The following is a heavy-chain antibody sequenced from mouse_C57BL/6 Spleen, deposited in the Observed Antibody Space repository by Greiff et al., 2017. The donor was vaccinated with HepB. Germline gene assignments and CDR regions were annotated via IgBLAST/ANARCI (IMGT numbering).Heavy chain of an antibody. V-gene: IGHV1-47*01. Sequence: VQLQQSGAELVKPGASVKMSCKASGYTFTTYPIEWMKQNHGKSLEWIGNFHPYNDDTKYNEKFKGKATLTVEKSSSTVYLELSRLTYDDSAVYYCARGDDYDEDAMDYWGQGTSVTVSS. CDR3: ARGDDYDEDAMDY. CDR1: GYTFTTYP. D-gene: IGHD2-4*01. J-gene: IGHJ4*01. CDR2: FHPYNDDT.